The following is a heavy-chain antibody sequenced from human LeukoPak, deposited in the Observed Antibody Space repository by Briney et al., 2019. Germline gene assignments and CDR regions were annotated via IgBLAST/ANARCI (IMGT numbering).Heavy chain of an antibody. CDR1: GGSLNGYY. D-gene: IGHD1-7*01. CDR2: IHYSGLT. CDR3: ARDPPEDEWNSLDS. V-gene: IGHV4-59*01. Sequence: SETLSLTCTVSGGSLNGYYWNWIRQAPGKGLEWLGFIHYSGLTVYSPSLQSRVSMSVDTTWNQFSLDLSSVTAADSALYYCARDPPEDEWNSLDSWGQGILVTVSS. J-gene: IGHJ4*02.